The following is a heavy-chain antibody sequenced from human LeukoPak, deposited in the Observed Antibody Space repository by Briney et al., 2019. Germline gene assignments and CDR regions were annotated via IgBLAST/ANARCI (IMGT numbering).Heavy chain of an antibody. CDR3: ARDSYSSSWSGLFDY. CDR1: GFTFSSYS. Sequence: GGSLRLSCAASGFTFSSYSMNWVRQAPGKGLEWVSYISSSSSTIYYADSVKGRFTISRDNAENSLYLQMSSLRAEDTAVYYCARDSYSSSWSGLFDYWGQGTLVTVSS. CDR2: ISSSSSTI. D-gene: IGHD6-13*01. J-gene: IGHJ4*02. V-gene: IGHV3-48*04.